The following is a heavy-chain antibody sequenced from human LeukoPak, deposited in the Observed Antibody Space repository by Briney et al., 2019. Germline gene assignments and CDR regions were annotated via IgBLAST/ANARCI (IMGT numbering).Heavy chain of an antibody. J-gene: IGHJ6*02. V-gene: IGHV3-11*01. CDR3: STTKNVYSNYLYYYYGMDV. CDR1: GFTFSDYY. Sequence: GGSLRLSCAASGFTFSDYYMSWIRQAPGKGLEWVSYISSSDSTIYYADSVKGRFTISRDNAKNSLYLQMNSLRAEDTAVYYCSTTKNVYSNYLYYYYGMDVWGQGTTVTVSS. D-gene: IGHD4-11*01. CDR2: ISSSDSTI.